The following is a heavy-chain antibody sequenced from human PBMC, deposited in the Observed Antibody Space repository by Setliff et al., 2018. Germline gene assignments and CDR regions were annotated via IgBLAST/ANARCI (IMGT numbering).Heavy chain of an antibody. J-gene: IGHJ4*02. CDR3: ARDQYSGYNYGPDY. Sequence: GASVKVSCKASGGTFSSYAISWVRQAPGQGLEWMGGIIPIFGTANYAQKFQGRVTMTRDTSISSAFMELSSLRSDDTAVYYCARDQYSGYNYGPDYWGQGTLVTVSS. CDR2: IIPIFGTA. CDR1: GGTFSSYA. D-gene: IGHD5-12*01. V-gene: IGHV1-69*05.